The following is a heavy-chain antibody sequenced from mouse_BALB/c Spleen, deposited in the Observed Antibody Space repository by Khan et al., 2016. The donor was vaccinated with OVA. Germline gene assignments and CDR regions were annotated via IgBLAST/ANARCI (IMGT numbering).Heavy chain of an antibody. V-gene: IGHV9-3-1*01. CDR3: ARPPYFSYTLDH. CDR2: INTYTGKP. D-gene: IGHD2-10*01. J-gene: IGHJ4*01. Sequence: QIQLVQSGPELKKPGETVKISCKVSGFTFTNYGMNWVKQPPGKALKWMGWINTYTGKPTYADDFKGRFAFSLETSARTAFLQINNLKDEDTATYFCARPPYFSYTLDHWGQGTPVTVSA. CDR1: GFTFTNYG.